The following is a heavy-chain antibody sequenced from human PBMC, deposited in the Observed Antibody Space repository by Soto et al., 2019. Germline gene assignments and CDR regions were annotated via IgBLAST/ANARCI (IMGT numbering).Heavy chain of an antibody. CDR1: GGSVSSGSYY. V-gene: IGHV4-39*07. D-gene: IGHD1-26*01. CDR2: IYHSGST. CDR3: ARGILSGSYWYRSPFDY. Sequence: SETLSLTCTVSGGSVSSGSYYWGWIRQPPGKGLEWIGSIYHSGSTYYNPSLKSRVTISVDTSKNQFSLKLSSVTAADTAVYYCARGILSGSYWYRSPFDYWGQGTLVTVSS. J-gene: IGHJ4*02.